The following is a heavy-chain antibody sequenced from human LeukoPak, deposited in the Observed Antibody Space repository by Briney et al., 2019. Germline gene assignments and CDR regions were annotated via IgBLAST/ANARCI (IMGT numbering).Heavy chain of an antibody. CDR3: ATSDYLGY. Sequence: PGGSLRLSCVASGFTFSNYAMNWVRQAAGEGLEWVSIIGGSGGIAFYADSVKGRFTISRDNSKNTLYLQMNSLRAEDTAIYYCATSDYLGYWGQGTLVTVSS. CDR2: IGGSGGIA. CDR1: GFTFSNYA. J-gene: IGHJ4*02. V-gene: IGHV3-23*01.